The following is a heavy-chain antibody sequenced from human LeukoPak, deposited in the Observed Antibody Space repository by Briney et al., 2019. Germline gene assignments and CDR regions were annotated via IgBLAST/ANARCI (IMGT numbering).Heavy chain of an antibody. CDR1: GGSIHSYY. Sequence: PSETLSLTCTVSGGSIHSYYWSWIRQPPGKGLEWIGYIYYSGSTNYNPSLKSRVTISVDTSKNQFSLKLSSVTAADTAVYYCARFSPAVAGRGGAFDIWGQGTMVTVSS. CDR2: IYYSGST. J-gene: IGHJ3*02. V-gene: IGHV4-59*12. CDR3: ARFSPAVAGRGGAFDI. D-gene: IGHD6-19*01.